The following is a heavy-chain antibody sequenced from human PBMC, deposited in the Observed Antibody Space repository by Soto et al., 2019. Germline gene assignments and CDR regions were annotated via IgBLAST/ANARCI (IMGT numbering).Heavy chain of an antibody. D-gene: IGHD3-3*01. CDR3: ARGYDFWSGYYIGGGYYYYYGMDV. V-gene: IGHV3-7*01. Sequence: SLRLSCAASGFTFSSYWMSWVRQAPGKGLEWVANIKQDGSEKYYVDSVKGRFTISRDNAKNSLYLQMNSLRAEDTAVYYCARGYDFWSGYYIGGGYYYYYGMDVWGQGTTVTVSS. CDR2: IKQDGSEK. J-gene: IGHJ6*02. CDR1: GFTFSSYW.